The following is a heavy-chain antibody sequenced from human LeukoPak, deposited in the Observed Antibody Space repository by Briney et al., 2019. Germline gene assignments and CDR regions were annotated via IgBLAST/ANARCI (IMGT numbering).Heavy chain of an antibody. J-gene: IGHJ4*02. D-gene: IGHD6-13*01. V-gene: IGHV1-8*01. CDR3: TRGRGESSSWSDY. Sequence: ASVKVSCEASGYTFPNYDINWVRQATGQGLEWMGWMNPNSGNTGYAQKFQGRVTMTRNTSINTAYMELSSLISEDTAVYYCTRGRGESSSWSDYWGQGTLVTVSS. CDR2: MNPNSGNT. CDR1: GYTFPNYD.